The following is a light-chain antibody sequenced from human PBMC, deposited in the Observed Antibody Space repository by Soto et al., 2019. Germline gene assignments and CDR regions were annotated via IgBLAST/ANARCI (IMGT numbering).Light chain of an antibody. CDR1: QSVSNNY. Sequence: EVVLTQSPGTLSLSPGERATLSCRASQSVSNNYFAWYQQKPGQAPRLLIFGSSDRATGTPDRFSGSGSGTDFTLTISRLEPEDFAVYCCQQYVSSPPYTFGQGTKLEIK. J-gene: IGKJ2*01. CDR2: GSS. CDR3: QQYVSSPPYT. V-gene: IGKV3-20*01.